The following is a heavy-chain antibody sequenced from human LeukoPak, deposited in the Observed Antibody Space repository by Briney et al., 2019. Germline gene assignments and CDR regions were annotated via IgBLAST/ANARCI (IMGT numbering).Heavy chain of an antibody. J-gene: IGHJ3*02. CDR2: MNPNSGNT. CDR3: AREGVVPAAMHAFDI. V-gene: IGHV1-8*01. Sequence: ASVKVSCKASGYTFTSYDINWVRQATGQGLEWMGWMNPNSGNTGYAQEFQGRVTMTRNTSISTAYMELSSLRSEDTAVYYCAREGVVPAAMHAFDIWGQGTMVTVSS. CDR1: GYTFTSYD. D-gene: IGHD2-2*01.